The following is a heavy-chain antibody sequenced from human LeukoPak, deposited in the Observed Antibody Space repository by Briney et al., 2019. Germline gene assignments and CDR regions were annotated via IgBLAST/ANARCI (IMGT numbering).Heavy chain of an antibody. D-gene: IGHD2-8*01. CDR1: GYTLTELS. V-gene: IGHV1-24*01. J-gene: IGHJ4*02. CDR2: FDAEDGET. Sequence: ASVKVSCKVSGYTLTELSMHWVRQAPGKGPEWMGGFDAEDGETIYAQKFQGRVTMTEDTSTDTAYMELSSLRSEDTAVYYCATDTAGYCTNGVCSNFDYWGQGTLVTVSS. CDR3: ATDTAGYCTNGVCSNFDY.